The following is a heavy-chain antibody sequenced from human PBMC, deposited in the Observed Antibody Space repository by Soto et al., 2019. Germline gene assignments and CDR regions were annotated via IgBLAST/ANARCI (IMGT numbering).Heavy chain of an antibody. Sequence: QVQLVQSGAEVKKPGSSVKVSCKASGGTFSSYAISWVRQAPGQGLEWMGGIIPIFGTANYAQKFQGRVTITADESTSTAYMELSSLRSEDTAVYYCARGAEPSAMNYYCYGMDVWGQGTTVTVSS. V-gene: IGHV1-69*01. CDR3: ARGAEPSAMNYYCYGMDV. D-gene: IGHD2-2*01. CDR1: GGTFSSYA. J-gene: IGHJ6*02. CDR2: IIPIFGTA.